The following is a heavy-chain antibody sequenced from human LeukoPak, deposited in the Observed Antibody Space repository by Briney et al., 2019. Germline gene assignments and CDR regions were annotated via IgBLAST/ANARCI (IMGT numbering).Heavy chain of an antibody. CDR3: ACSRITIFGVVTGKSEGYYMDV. CDR2: ISSSGSTI. V-gene: IGHV3-11*04. J-gene: IGHJ6*03. CDR1: GFTFSDYY. Sequence: GGSLRHSCAASGFTFSDYYMSWIRQAPGKGLEWVSYISSSGSTIYYADSVKGRFTISRDHAKNSLYLQMNSLRAEDTAVYYCACSRITIFGVVTGKSEGYYMDVWGKGTTVTVSS. D-gene: IGHD3-3*01.